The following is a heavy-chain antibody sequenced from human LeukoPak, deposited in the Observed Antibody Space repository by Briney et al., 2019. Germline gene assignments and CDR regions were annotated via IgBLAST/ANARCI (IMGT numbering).Heavy chain of an antibody. Sequence: PSETLSLTCSVFSGSFSGYYWSWIRQPPGKGLEGIGEINHSVGTNYNPSLKSRVTMSLDTSKNQFSLTLSSVTAADTAVYYCARGHTRITMLRGSRSAYYFDYWGQGTLVTVSS. CDR2: INHSVGT. J-gene: IGHJ4*02. CDR3: ARGHTRITMLRGSRSAYYFDY. V-gene: IGHV4-34*01. CDR1: SGSFSGYY. D-gene: IGHD3-10*01.